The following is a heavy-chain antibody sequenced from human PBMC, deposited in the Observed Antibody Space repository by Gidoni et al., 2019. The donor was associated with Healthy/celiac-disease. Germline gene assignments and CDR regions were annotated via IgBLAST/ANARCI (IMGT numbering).Heavy chain of an antibody. Sequence: QVQLVESGGGVVQPGRSLRLSCAASGFTFSSYGMHWFRRAPGKGLEWVAVISYDGRNKYSSDSVKCRFTISRDNSKNTLYLQMNSLRAEDTAVYYCAKDPSRSYYDFWSGYSYYYYGMDVWGQGTTVTVSS. V-gene: IGHV3-30*18. J-gene: IGHJ6*02. CDR3: AKDPSRSYYDFWSGYSYYYYGMDV. CDR1: GFTFSSYG. D-gene: IGHD3-3*01. CDR2: ISYDGRNK.